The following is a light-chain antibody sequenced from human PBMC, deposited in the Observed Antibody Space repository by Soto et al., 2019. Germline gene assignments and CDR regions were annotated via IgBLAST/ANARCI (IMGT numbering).Light chain of an antibody. Sequence: EIVVTQSPGTLSLSPGERATLSCRASQSVSSSYLAWYQQKPGQAPRLLIYGASSRATGIPDSFSGSGSGTDFTLTISRLEPEDFAVYYCQQYGSSPGFTFGPGTKVDIK. CDR1: QSVSSSY. V-gene: IGKV3-20*01. CDR3: QQYGSSPGFT. J-gene: IGKJ3*01. CDR2: GAS.